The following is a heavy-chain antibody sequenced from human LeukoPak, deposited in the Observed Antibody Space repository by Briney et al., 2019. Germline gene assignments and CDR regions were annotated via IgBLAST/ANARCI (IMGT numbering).Heavy chain of an antibody. Sequence: SETLSLTCAVYGGSFSGYYWSWTRQPPGKGLEWIGEINHSGSTNYNPSLKSRVTISVDTSKNQFSLKLSSVTAADTAVYYCARRQKDIVVVPAAIWYNWFDPWGQGTLVTVSS. CDR3: ARRQKDIVVVPAAIWYNWFDP. J-gene: IGHJ5*02. V-gene: IGHV4-34*01. CDR2: INHSGST. CDR1: GGSFSGYY. D-gene: IGHD2-2*01.